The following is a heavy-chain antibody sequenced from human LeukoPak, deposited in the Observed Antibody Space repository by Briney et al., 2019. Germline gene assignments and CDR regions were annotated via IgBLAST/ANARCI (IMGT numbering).Heavy chain of an antibody. CDR3: AKDFNGNYYSLWDS. Sequence: GGSLRLSCAASGFTVSSNYLSWVRQAPGKGLEWVSVIYSGGTTYYADSVKGRFTISRDNSKNTLDLQMNSLRAEDTAVYYCAKDFNGNYYSLWDSWGQGTLVTVSS. CDR1: GFTVSSNY. J-gene: IGHJ4*02. CDR2: IYSGGTT. V-gene: IGHV3-53*01. D-gene: IGHD1-26*01.